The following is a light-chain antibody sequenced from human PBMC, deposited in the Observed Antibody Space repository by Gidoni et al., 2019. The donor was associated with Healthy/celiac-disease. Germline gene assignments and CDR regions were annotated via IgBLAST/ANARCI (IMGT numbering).Light chain of an antibody. V-gene: IGKV1-33*01. CDR1: KDISNY. J-gene: IGKJ4*01. CDR2: DAS. CDR3: QQYDNPLLT. Sequence: DIQITQSPSSLSASVGDRVTITCQASKDISNYLNWYQQKPGKAPKLLIYDASNLETGVPSRFSGSGSVTDFTFTISSLQPEDIATYYCQQYDNPLLTFGGGTKVEIK.